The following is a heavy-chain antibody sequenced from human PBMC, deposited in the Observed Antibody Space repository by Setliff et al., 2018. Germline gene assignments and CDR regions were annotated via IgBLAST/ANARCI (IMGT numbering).Heavy chain of an antibody. CDR2: MNPNSGNT. CDR1: GYTFTSND. Sequence: GASVKVSCKASGYTFTSNDINWVRQATGQGLEWMGWMNPNSGNTGYARKFQGRATMTRNTSISTVYMELNSLRSEDTAVYYCARGRYCTTLSCPYYFDYWGQGTLVTVSS. J-gene: IGHJ4*02. D-gene: IGHD2-8*01. CDR3: ARGRYCTTLSCPYYFDY. V-gene: IGHV1-8*02.